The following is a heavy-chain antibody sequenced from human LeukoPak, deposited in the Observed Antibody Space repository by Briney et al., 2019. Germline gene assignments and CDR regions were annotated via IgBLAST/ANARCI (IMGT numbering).Heavy chain of an antibody. V-gene: IGHV3-30*01. CDR2: ISYDGSNK. D-gene: IGHD6-6*01. CDR1: GFTFSSYA. J-gene: IGHJ4*02. CDR3: VNPYSSSLYFDY. Sequence: GRSLRLSCAASGFTFSSYAMHWVRQAPGKGLEWVAVISYDGSNKYYADSVKGRFTISRDNSKNTLYLQMNSLRAEDTAVYYCVNPYSSSLYFDYWGRGTLVTVSS.